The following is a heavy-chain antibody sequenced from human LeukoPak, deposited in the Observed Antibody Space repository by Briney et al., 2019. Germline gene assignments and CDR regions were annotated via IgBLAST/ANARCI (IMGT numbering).Heavy chain of an antibody. J-gene: IGHJ5*02. V-gene: IGHV3-7*01. D-gene: IGHD3-10*01. CDR3: ARDRVVRGVIPANWFDP. CDR2: IKKDGSEK. Sequence: GGSLRLSCAASGFTFSSYWMSWVRQAPGKGLEWVANIKKDGSEKYYVDSVKGRFTISRDNAKNSLYLQMNSLRAEDTAVYYCARDRVVRGVIPANWFDPWGQGTLVTVSS. CDR1: GFTFSSYW.